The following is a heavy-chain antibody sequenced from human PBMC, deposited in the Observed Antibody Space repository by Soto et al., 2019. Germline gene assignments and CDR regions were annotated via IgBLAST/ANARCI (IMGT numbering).Heavy chain of an antibody. V-gene: IGHV1-46*01. D-gene: IGHD1-26*01. CDR3: ARGYFDV. J-gene: IGHJ6*02. Sequence: ASVKVSCKASGYTFTTYFMHWVRRDPGQGLEWMGIIDPSGGSTSYPQKFQGRVTMTRDTSTNTVYMELSSLRSEDTAVYYCARGYFDVWGQGTTVTVSS. CDR1: GYTFTTYF. CDR2: IDPSGGST.